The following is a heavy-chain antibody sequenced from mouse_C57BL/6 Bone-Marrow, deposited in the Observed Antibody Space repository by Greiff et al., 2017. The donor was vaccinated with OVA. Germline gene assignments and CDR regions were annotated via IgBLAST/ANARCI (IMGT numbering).Heavy chain of an antibody. Sequence: VQLQQSGAELVRPGTSVKVSCKASGYAFTNYLIEWVKQRPGQGLEWIGVINPGSGGTNYNEKFKGKATLTADKSSSTAYMQLSSLTSEDSAVYFCARAGPYYDYGDVYFDYWGQGTTLTVSS. CDR2: INPGSGGT. CDR1: GYAFTNYL. CDR3: ARAGPYYDYGDVYFDY. V-gene: IGHV1-54*01. D-gene: IGHD2-4*01. J-gene: IGHJ2*01.